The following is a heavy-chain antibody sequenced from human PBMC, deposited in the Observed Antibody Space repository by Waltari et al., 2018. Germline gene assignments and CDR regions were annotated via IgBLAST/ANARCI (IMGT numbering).Heavy chain of an antibody. CDR2: INGNGDFT. D-gene: IGHD3-10*01. J-gene: IGHJ4*02. CDR1: GFAFTNYA. V-gene: IGHV3-23*04. CDR3: AKDARSPGRPLEN. Sequence: EEQLAESGGGLVQPGGSLRLDCAASGFAFTNYAMNWVCQAPGKGLEWVSGINGNGDFTYYADSVKDRFTISRDNSKNTLSLEMNSLRGEDTAVYFCAKDARSPGRPLENWGQGTLVTVSS.